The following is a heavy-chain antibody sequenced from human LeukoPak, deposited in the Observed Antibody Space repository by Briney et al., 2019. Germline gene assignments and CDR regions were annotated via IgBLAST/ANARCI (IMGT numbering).Heavy chain of an antibody. CDR2: INWNGGST. CDR3: ARGKTSRYYYYGMDV. Sequence: RPGGSLRLSCAASGFTFDDYGMSWVRPAPGKGLEWVSGINWNGGSTGYADSVKGRFTISRDNAKNSLYLQMNTLRAEDTALYYCARGKTSRYYYYGMDVWGQGTTVTVSS. CDR1: GFTFDDYG. J-gene: IGHJ6*02. V-gene: IGHV3-20*04.